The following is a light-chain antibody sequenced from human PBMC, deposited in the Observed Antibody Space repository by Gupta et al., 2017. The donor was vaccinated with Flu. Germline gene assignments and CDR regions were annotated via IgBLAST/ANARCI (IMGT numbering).Light chain of an antibody. CDR2: EDN. V-gene: IGLV6-57*01. CDR3: QSYDSSNWV. J-gene: IGLJ3*02. Sequence: TVTISCTRSSGSIASYYVQWYQQRPGRSPTTVIYEDNQRPSGVPDRFSGSIGSSSNSASLTISGLETEDEADYYCQSYDSSNWVFGGGTKLTVL. CDR1: SGSIASYY.